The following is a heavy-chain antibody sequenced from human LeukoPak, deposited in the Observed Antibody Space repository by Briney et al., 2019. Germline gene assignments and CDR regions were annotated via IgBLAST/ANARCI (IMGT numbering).Heavy chain of an antibody. V-gene: IGHV3-7*01. CDR1: GFTFSSYW. J-gene: IGHJ4*02. Sequence: GGSLRLSCAASGFTFSSYWMSWVRQAPGKGLEWVANIKQDGSEKYYVDSVKGRFAISRDNAQNPFYLQMNSLETDDTAVYYCAKDSYSKGDYWGQGTLVTVSS. D-gene: IGHD4-11*01. CDR3: AKDSYSKGDY. CDR2: IKQDGSEK.